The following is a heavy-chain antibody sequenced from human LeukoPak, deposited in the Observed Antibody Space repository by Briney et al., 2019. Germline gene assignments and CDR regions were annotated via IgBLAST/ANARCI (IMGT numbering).Heavy chain of an antibody. CDR1: GGTFTSYY. D-gene: IGHD1-26*01. Sequence: ASVKVSCKASGGTFTSYYMHWVRQAPGQGLEWMGIINPSGGSTSYAQKFQGRVTMTRDMSTSTVYMELSSLRSEDTAVYYCARLSGLGAFDIWGQGTMVTVSS. V-gene: IGHV1-46*01. CDR3: ARLSGLGAFDI. CDR2: INPSGGST. J-gene: IGHJ3*02.